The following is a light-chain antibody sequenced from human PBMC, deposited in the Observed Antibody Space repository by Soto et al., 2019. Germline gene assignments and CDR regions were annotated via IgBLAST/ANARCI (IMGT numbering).Light chain of an antibody. Sequence: QSALTQPPSASGSPGQSVTISCTGTSSDVGGYNFVSWYQQHPGRAPKLIIYEVSKRPSGVPDRFSGSKSGNTASLTVSRLQAEDEADYYCNLYVDTNKFVFGTGTKLTVL. CDR1: SSDVGGYNF. CDR3: NLYVDTNKFV. V-gene: IGLV2-8*01. J-gene: IGLJ1*01. CDR2: EVS.